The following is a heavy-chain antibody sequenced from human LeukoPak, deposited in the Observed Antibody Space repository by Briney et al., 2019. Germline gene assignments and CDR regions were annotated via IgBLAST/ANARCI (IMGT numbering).Heavy chain of an antibody. V-gene: IGHV3-7*01. J-gene: IGHJ3*02. CDR2: LKQDGSEK. D-gene: IGHD3-3*01. CDR3: ARGEDYDFWSGYFGAFDI. Sequence: PGGSLRLSCAASGFTFSSYWMSWVRQAPGKGLEWVANLKQDGSEKYYVDSVKGRFTISRDNAKNSLYLQMNSLRAEDTAVYYCARGEDYDFWSGYFGAFDIWGQGTMVTVSS. CDR1: GFTFSSYW.